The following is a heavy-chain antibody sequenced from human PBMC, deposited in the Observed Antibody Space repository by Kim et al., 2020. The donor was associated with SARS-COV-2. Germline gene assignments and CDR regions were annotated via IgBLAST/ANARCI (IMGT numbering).Heavy chain of an antibody. CDR1: GFTFDDYA. J-gene: IGHJ4*02. D-gene: IGHD4-17*01. Sequence: GGSLRLSCAASGFTFDDYAMHWVRQAPGKGLEWVSGISWNSGSIGYADSVKGRFTISRDNAKNSLYLQMNSLRAEDTALYYCAKDKTAVTTDNLDYWGQGTLVTVSS. V-gene: IGHV3-9*01. CDR3: AKDKTAVTTDNLDY. CDR2: ISWNSGSI.